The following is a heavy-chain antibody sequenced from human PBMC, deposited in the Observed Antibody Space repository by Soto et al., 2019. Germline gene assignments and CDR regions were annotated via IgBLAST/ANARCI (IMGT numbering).Heavy chain of an antibody. Sequence: QVQLVQSGGGVVQPGRSLRLSCAASGFTFSSYAMHWVRQAPGKGLEWMTFISYDGSSQYYVDSVTGRFTITKDNSKNTLYLQMNSLRTDDSAVYYCAKEGYIGNYRLADFDYWGQGTLVTVSS. CDR1: GFTFSSYA. CDR3: AKEGYIGNYRLADFDY. J-gene: IGHJ4*02. D-gene: IGHD1-26*01. V-gene: IGHV3-30-3*02. CDR2: ISYDGSSQ.